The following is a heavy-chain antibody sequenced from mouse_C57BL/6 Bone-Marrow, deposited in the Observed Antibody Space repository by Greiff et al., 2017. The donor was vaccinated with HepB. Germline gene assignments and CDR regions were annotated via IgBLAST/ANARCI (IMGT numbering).Heavy chain of an antibody. CDR3: TRSCYGNLYAMDY. CDR2: IDPETGGT. V-gene: IGHV1-15*01. J-gene: IGHJ4*01. CDR1: GYTFTDYE. Sequence: VQLQQSGAELVRPGASVTLSCKASGYTFTDYEMHWVKQTPVHGLEWIGAIDPETGGTAYNQKFKGKAILTADKSSSTAYMELRSLTSEDSAVYYCTRSCYGNLYAMDYWGQGTSVTVSS. D-gene: IGHD2-1*01.